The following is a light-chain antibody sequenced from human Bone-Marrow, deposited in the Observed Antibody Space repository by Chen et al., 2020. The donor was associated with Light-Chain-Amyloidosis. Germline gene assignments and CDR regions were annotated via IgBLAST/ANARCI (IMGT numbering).Light chain of an antibody. Sequence: ESVSTQSPGTLSLSPGEGANLSCRASQTISSNYLTWYQQKFGQAPRLLIYGSSSRATGIPDRFTGSGSGTDFTLTINRLEPEDFAMYYCQQYGTSPLTFGGGTKVEIK. V-gene: IGKV3-20*01. CDR2: GSS. CDR1: QTISSNY. J-gene: IGKJ4*01. CDR3: QQYGTSPLT.